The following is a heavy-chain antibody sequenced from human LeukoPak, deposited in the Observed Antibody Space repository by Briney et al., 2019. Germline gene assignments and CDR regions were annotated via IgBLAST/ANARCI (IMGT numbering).Heavy chain of an antibody. CDR2: INHSGST. CDR3: ARGGDYGGNYFDY. Sequence: SETLSLTCAVYGGSFSGYYWSWIRQPPGKGLEWIGEINHSGSTNYNPSLKSRVTISVDTSKNQFSLKLSSVNAADTAVYYCARGGDYGGNYFDYWGQGTLVTVSS. CDR1: GGSFSGYY. D-gene: IGHD4-23*01. J-gene: IGHJ4*02. V-gene: IGHV4-34*01.